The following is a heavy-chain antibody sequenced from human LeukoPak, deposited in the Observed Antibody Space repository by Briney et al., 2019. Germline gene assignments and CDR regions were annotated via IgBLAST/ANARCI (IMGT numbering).Heavy chain of an antibody. Sequence: GGSHRLSCVGSGFSFTDAWVSWVRQIPGKGLEWVGRIESKTDGETTDYATPVKDRFIISRDDSTNTLYLQMNSLKSEDTAVYYCSTYGSGRTFDYWGQGTLVTVSS. CDR1: GFSFTDAW. CDR3: STYGSGRTFDY. D-gene: IGHD3-10*01. CDR2: IESKTDGETT. V-gene: IGHV3-15*04. J-gene: IGHJ4*02.